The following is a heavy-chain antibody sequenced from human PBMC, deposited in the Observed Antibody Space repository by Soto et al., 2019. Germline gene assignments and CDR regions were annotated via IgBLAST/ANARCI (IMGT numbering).Heavy chain of an antibody. Sequence: SVKVSCKASGGTFSSYAISWVRQAPGQGLEWMGGIIPIFGTANYAQKLQGRVTITADKSTSTAYMELSSLRSEDTAVYYCASLVDSSGYYYFDYWGQGTLVTVSS. CDR2: IIPIFGTA. CDR3: ASLVDSSGYYYFDY. D-gene: IGHD3-22*01. CDR1: GGTFSSYA. V-gene: IGHV1-69*06. J-gene: IGHJ4*02.